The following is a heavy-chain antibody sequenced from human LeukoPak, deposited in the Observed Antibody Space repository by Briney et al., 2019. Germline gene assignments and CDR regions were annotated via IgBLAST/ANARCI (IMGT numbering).Heavy chain of an antibody. D-gene: IGHD2-2*01. Sequence: PGGSLRLSCAASGFTFSSYSMNWVRQPPGKGLGWFPSISSSSSYIYYADSVKGRFTISRDNAKNSLYLQMNSLRAEDTAVYYCAREGCSSTSCYRAYMDVWGKGTTVTVSS. J-gene: IGHJ6*03. V-gene: IGHV3-21*01. CDR3: AREGCSSTSCYRAYMDV. CDR1: GFTFSSYS. CDR2: ISSSSSYI.